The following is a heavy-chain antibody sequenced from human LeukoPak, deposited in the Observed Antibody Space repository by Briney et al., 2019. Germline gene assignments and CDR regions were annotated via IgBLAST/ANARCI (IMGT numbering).Heavy chain of an antibody. CDR3: AKDGGVLHIVGATNTDY. Sequence: PGGSLRLSCAASGFTFSSYAMSWVRQAPGKGLEWVSAISGSGGSTYYADSVKGRFTISRDNSKNTLYLQMNSLRAEDTAVYYCAKDGGVLHIVGATNTDYWGQETLVTVSS. CDR1: GFTFSSYA. CDR2: ISGSGGST. J-gene: IGHJ4*02. D-gene: IGHD1-26*01. V-gene: IGHV3-23*01.